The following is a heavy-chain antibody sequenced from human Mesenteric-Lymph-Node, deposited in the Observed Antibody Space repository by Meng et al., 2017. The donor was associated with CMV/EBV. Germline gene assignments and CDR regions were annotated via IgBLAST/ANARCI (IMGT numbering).Heavy chain of an antibody. Sequence: HVRLQQGGAGLLKPSGTLSLTCAVYGGSFSGYYWSWIRQPPGKGLEWIGEINHSGSTNYNPSLKSRVTISVDTSKNQFSLKLSSVTAADTAVYYCARHQRWLKSEGGFNYWGQGTLVTVSS. V-gene: IGHV4-34*01. CDR2: INHSGST. J-gene: IGHJ4*02. CDR3: ARHQRWLKSEGGFNY. D-gene: IGHD4-23*01. CDR1: GGSFSGYY.